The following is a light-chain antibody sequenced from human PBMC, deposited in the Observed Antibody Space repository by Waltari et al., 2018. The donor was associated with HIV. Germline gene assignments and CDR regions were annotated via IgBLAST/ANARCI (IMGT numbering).Light chain of an antibody. V-gene: IGLV3-19*01. J-gene: IGLJ2*01. Sequence: SPELTQDPAVSVALGQTVRITCQGDSLRRYYASWYQQKPGQAPILVIYGKNNRPSGIPDRFSGSSSGNTASLTITGAQAEDEADYYCDSRDSSGNNLVFGGGTKLTVL. CDR2: GKN. CDR3: DSRDSSGNNLV. CDR1: SLRRYY.